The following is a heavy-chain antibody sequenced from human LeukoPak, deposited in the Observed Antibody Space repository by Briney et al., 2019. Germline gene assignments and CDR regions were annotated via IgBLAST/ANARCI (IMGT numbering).Heavy chain of an antibody. CDR1: GFTFSSYA. Sequence: PGGSLRLSCAASGFTFSSYAMSWVRQAPGKGLEWVSAISGSGGSTYYADSVKGRFTISRDNSKNTLYLQMNSLRAEDTAVYYCAKDMEDIVATDRVDYWGQATLVTVSS. V-gene: IGHV3-23*01. CDR2: ISGSGGST. J-gene: IGHJ4*02. CDR3: AKDMEDIVATDRVDY. D-gene: IGHD5-12*01.